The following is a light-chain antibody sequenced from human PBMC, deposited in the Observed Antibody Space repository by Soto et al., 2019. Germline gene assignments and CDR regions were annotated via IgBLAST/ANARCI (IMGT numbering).Light chain of an antibody. CDR3: HQLDTYPIT. CDR1: QGISSY. J-gene: IGKJ5*01. CDR2: AAS. Sequence: IQLTQSPSSLSASVGDRVTITCRASQGISSYLAWYQQKPGKAPELLIYAASTLQIGVPSRFSGSASGTDFTLTISILQPEDSATYSCHQLDTYPITFGQGTQLEIK. V-gene: IGKV1-9*01.